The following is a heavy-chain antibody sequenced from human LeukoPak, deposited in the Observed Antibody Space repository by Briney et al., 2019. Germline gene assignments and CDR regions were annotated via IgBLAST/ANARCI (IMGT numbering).Heavy chain of an antibody. Sequence: PSETLSLTCTVSAYSISSAYYWGWIRQPPGKGLEWIGYIYYSGSTNYNPSLKSRVTISVDTSKNQFSLKLSSVTAADTAVYYCARYGIAATFDYWGQGTLVTVSS. V-gene: IGHV4-61*01. D-gene: IGHD6-13*01. CDR1: AYSISSAYY. CDR2: IYYSGST. CDR3: ARYGIAATFDY. J-gene: IGHJ4*02.